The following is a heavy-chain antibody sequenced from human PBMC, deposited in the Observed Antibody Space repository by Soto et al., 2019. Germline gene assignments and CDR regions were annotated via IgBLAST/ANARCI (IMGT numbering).Heavy chain of an antibody. Sequence: SDTLSLTCTVSGGSVSSGSYYWSWIRQPPGKGLEWIGYMYNSGSTNYNPSLKSRVIISVDTSKNQFSLKLSSVTAADTAVYYCARVSSGWYYFDYWGQGTLVTVS. J-gene: IGHJ4*02. V-gene: IGHV4-61*01. CDR2: MYNSGST. CDR3: ARVSSGWYYFDY. CDR1: GGSVSSGSYY. D-gene: IGHD6-19*01.